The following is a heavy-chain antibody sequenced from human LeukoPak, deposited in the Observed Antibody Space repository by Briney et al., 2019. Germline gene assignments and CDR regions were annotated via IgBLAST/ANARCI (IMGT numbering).Heavy chain of an antibody. CDR2: ISYDGSNK. D-gene: IGHD3-10*01. Sequence: PGRSLRLSCAASGFTFSSYAMHWVRQAPGKGLEWVAVISYDGSNKYYADSVKGRFTISRDSSKNTLYLQMNSLRAEDTAVYYCAKAGGLLWFGPPTDYFDYWGQGTLVTVSS. CDR3: AKAGGLLWFGPPTDYFDY. J-gene: IGHJ4*02. V-gene: IGHV3-30*04. CDR1: GFTFSSYA.